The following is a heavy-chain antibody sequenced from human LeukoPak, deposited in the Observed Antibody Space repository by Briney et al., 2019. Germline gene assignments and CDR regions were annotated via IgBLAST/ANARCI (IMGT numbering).Heavy chain of an antibody. D-gene: IGHD5-18*01. CDR3: ARHSTYYYMDV. Sequence: GGSLRLSCAASGFTFSSYSMNWVRQAPGKGLEWVSSISSSSSYIYYADSVKGRFTISRDNAKNSLYLQMNSLGAEDTAVYYCARHSTYYYMDVWGKGTTVTVSS. J-gene: IGHJ6*03. CDR2: ISSSSSYI. V-gene: IGHV3-21*01. CDR1: GFTFSSYS.